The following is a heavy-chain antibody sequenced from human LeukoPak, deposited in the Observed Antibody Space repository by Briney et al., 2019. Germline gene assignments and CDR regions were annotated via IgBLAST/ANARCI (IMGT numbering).Heavy chain of an antibody. V-gene: IGHV3-23*01. Sequence: GGSLRLSCAASGFTFSSYAMSWVRQAPGKGLEWVSAVSGSGGSTYYADSVKGRFTISRDNSKNTLYLQMNSLRAEDTAVYYCAKTSIHDYGGNSYWGQGTLVTVSS. CDR2: VSGSGGST. D-gene: IGHD4-17*01. J-gene: IGHJ4*02. CDR1: GFTFSSYA. CDR3: AKTSIHDYGGNSY.